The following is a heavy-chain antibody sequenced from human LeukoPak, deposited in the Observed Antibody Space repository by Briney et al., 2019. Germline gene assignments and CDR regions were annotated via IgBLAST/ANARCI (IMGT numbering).Heavy chain of an antibody. Sequence: GGSLRLSCAASGFTVSSNYMSWVRQAPGKGLEWVSVIYSGGSTYYADSVKGRFTISRDNSKNTLYLQMNSQRAEDTAVYYCARDREREPDAFDIWGQGTMVTVCS. CDR1: GFTVSSNY. V-gene: IGHV3-66*01. J-gene: IGHJ3*02. CDR2: IYSGGST. CDR3: ARDREREPDAFDI. D-gene: IGHD1-26*01.